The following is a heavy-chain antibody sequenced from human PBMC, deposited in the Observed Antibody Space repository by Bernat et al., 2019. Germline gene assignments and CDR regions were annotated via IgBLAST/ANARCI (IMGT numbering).Heavy chain of an antibody. J-gene: IGHJ6*02. D-gene: IGHD5-18*01. Sequence: QVQLQESGPGLVKPSETLSLTCAVSGYSISSGYYWGWIRQPPGKGLEWIGSIYHSGSTYYNPSLKSRVTISVDTSKNQFSLKLSSVTAADTAVYYCARQIQLGYYYYGMDVWGQGTTVTVSS. CDR2: IYHSGST. CDR3: ARQIQLGYYYYGMDV. CDR1: GYSISSGYY. V-gene: IGHV4-38-2*01.